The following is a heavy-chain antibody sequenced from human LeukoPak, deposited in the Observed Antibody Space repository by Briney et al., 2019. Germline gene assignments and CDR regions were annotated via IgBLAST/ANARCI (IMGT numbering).Heavy chain of an antibody. Sequence: SETLSLTCTVSGGSISSGGYYWSWIRQHPGKGLEWIGYIYCSGSTYYNPSLKSRVTISVDTSKNQFSLKLSSVTAADTAVYYCARVVSAAGTIDYWGQGTLVTVSS. V-gene: IGHV4-31*03. D-gene: IGHD6-13*01. J-gene: IGHJ4*02. CDR2: IYCSGST. CDR1: GGSISSGGYY. CDR3: ARVVSAAGTIDY.